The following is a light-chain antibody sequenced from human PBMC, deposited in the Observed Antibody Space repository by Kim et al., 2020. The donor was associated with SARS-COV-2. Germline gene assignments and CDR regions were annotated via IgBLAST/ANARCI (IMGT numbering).Light chain of an antibody. CDR2: GAS. CDR3: QQYAGSSLT. Sequence: SPGGRATLSCRASQSVSSNYLAWYQQKPGQAPRLLIYGASSRATGIPDRFSGSGSGTDFTLTISRLEPEDFAVYYCQQYAGSSLTFGGGTKVDIK. CDR1: QSVSSNY. V-gene: IGKV3-20*01. J-gene: IGKJ4*01.